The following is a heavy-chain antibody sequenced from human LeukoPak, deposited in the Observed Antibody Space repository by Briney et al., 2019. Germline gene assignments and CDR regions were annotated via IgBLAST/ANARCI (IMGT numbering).Heavy chain of an antibody. CDR2: ISGDGGST. CDR1: GFSFDIYA. CDR3: TLGSLYSSSWYGDY. V-gene: IGHV3-23*01. D-gene: IGHD6-13*01. Sequence: GGSLRLSCAASGFSFDIYAMTWVRQAPGKGLEWVSAISGDGGSTYYAVSVKGRFTISRDNSKNTLYLQMNGLRAEDTAVYYCTLGSLYSSSWYGDYWGQGTLVTVSS. J-gene: IGHJ4*02.